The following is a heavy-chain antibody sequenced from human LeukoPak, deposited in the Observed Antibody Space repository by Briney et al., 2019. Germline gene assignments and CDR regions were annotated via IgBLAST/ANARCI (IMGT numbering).Heavy chain of an antibody. J-gene: IGHJ4*02. D-gene: IGHD3-22*01. CDR3: ARHPMGSGYYIHFDY. Sequence: GESLKISCKGSGYSFSSYWIGWVRQMPGKGLEGMGIIYPGDSDTRYSPSFQGQVTISADKSISTAHLQWSSLKASDTAMYYCARHPMGSGYYIHFDYWGQGTLVTVSS. CDR2: IYPGDSDT. V-gene: IGHV5-51*01. CDR1: GYSFSSYW.